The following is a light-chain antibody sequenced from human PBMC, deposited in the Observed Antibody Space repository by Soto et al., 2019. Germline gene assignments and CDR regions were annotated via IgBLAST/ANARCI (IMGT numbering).Light chain of an antibody. Sequence: QSALTQPASVSGSPGQSITISCTGTSSDIGYYDYVSWYQHHSGEAPKLIIYEVNNRPSGVSNRFSGSKSVNTASLTISGLQAEDEADYYCSSYSSSIAYYVFGTGTKVTVL. V-gene: IGLV2-14*01. J-gene: IGLJ1*01. CDR1: SSDIGYYDY. CDR2: EVN. CDR3: SSYSSSIAYYV.